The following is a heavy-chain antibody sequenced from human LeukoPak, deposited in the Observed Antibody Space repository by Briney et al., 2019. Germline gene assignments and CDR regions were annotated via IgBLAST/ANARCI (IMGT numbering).Heavy chain of an antibody. Sequence: GGSLRLSCAASGFTFDDYGMSWVRQAPGKGLEWVCGINWDGGSTGYADSVKGRFTISRDNAKNSLYLQMNSLRAEDTALYYCARDYDSRLPQNWGQGTLVTVSS. CDR1: GFTFDDYG. J-gene: IGHJ4*02. V-gene: IGHV3-20*04. D-gene: IGHD3-22*01. CDR3: ARDYDSRLPQN. CDR2: INWDGGST.